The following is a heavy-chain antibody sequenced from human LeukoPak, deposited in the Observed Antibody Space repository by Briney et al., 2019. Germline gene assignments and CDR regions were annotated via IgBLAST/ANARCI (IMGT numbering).Heavy chain of an antibody. D-gene: IGHD2-15*01. V-gene: IGHV1-46*01. Sequence: GASVKVSCKASRYTFTRYYIHWVRQAPGQGLEWMGIINPTGGSTSYAQKFQGRVTMTRDTSTNTLYMELSSLISEDTAVYYCAREGDCSGGSCPFDYWGQGTLVTVSS. CDR3: AREGDCSGGSCPFDY. J-gene: IGHJ4*02. CDR2: INPTGGST. CDR1: RYTFTRYY.